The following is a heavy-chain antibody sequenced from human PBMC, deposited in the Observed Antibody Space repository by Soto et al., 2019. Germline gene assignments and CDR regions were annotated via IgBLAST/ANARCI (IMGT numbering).Heavy chain of an antibody. CDR3: AGGGVRGVITRTRDYYGMDV. V-gene: IGHV5-51*01. CDR2: IYPGDSDT. CDR1: GYSLTSYW. J-gene: IGHJ6*02. D-gene: IGHD3-10*01. Sequence: GESLKISCKGSGYSLTSYWIGWVRQMPGKSLEGMGIIYPGDSDTRYSPSFQGQVTISADKSISTAYLQWSSLKASDTAMYYCAGGGVRGVITRTRDYYGMDVWGQGTPVTVSS.